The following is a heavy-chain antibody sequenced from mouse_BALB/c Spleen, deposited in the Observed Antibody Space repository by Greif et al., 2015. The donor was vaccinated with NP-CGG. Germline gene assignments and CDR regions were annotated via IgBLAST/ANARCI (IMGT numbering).Heavy chain of an antibody. Sequence: EVKLVESGGGLVKPGGSLKLSCAASGFTFSSYAMSWVRQTPEKRLEWVASISSGGSTYYPDSVKGRFTISRDNARNILYLQMSSLRSEDTAMYYCAGARIRPITTVVAPNYFDYWGQGTTLTVSS. CDR3: AGARIRPITTVVAPNYFDY. CDR1: GFTFSSYA. J-gene: IGHJ2*01. V-gene: IGHV5-6-5*01. CDR2: ISSGGST. D-gene: IGHD1-1*01.